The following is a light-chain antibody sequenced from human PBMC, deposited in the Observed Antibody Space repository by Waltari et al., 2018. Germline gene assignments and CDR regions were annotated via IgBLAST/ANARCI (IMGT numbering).Light chain of an antibody. J-gene: IGLJ2*01. CDR3: QTWGTGIQV. V-gene: IGLV4-69*01. Sequence: QLVLTQSPSASASLGASVNLTCTLSGGPIYSATTWHQQQPEKGPGYLIKVNTDGSHNKGDGIPHRFSGSGAGAERYLTISSLQSEDEAEYYCQTWGTGIQVFGGGTRLTVL. CDR2: VNTDGSH. CDR1: GGPIYSA.